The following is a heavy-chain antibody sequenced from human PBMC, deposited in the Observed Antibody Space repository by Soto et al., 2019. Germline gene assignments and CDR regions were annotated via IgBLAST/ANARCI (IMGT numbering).Heavy chain of an antibody. CDR2: IKKDGGGE. CDR3: VRDCRRLPTDY. Sequence: GGSLRLSCAGSGFTFSDYWMNWVRQAPGKGLEWVANIKKDGGGELYVDSVKGRFTISRDNAKNSLFLQMNSLRAEDTAVYYCVRDCRRLPTDYRGPGTLVTVSS. CDR1: GFTFSDYW. J-gene: IGHJ4*02. V-gene: IGHV3-7*03. D-gene: IGHD4-17*01.